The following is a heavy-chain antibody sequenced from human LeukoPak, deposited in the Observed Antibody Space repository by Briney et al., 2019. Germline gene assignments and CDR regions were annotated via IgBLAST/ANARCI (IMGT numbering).Heavy chain of an antibody. CDR2: ISGSGGST. V-gene: IGHV3-23*01. D-gene: IGHD3-10*01. CDR3: AKRRSPMVRGVGGNYFDY. J-gene: IGHJ4*02. CDR1: GFTFSSYA. Sequence: TGGSLRLSCAASGFTFSSYAMSWVRQAPGKGLEWVSAISGSGGSTYYADSVKGRLTISRDNSKNTLYLQMNSLRAEDTAVYYCAKRRSPMVRGVGGNYFDYWGQGTLVTVSS.